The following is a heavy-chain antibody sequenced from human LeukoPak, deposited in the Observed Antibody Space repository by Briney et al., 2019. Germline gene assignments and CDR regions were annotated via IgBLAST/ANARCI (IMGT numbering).Heavy chain of an antibody. CDR1: GFTFSSYW. J-gene: IGHJ4*02. CDR2: INSDGSST. D-gene: IGHD5-18*01. Sequence: PGGSLRLSCAASGFTFSSYWMHWVRQAPGKGLVWVSRINSDGSSTSYADSVKGRFTISRDNAKNTLYLQMNSLRAEDTAVYYCAKDPIAPDVDTAMVTFDYWGQGTLVTVSS. V-gene: IGHV3-74*01. CDR3: AKDPIAPDVDTAMVTFDY.